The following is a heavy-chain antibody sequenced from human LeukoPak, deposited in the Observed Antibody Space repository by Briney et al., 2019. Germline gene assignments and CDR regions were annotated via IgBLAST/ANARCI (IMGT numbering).Heavy chain of an antibody. CDR1: GFTLSTYS. D-gene: IGHD1-26*01. CDR2: ISSSSSYI. J-gene: IGHJ5*02. CDR3: AREVIVGATSTFDP. V-gene: IGHV3-21*01. Sequence: GGSLRLSCGASGFTLSTYSMNWVRQAPGKGLEWVSSISSSSSYIYYADSVKGRFTISRDNAKNSLYLQMNSLRAEDTAVYYCAREVIVGATSTFDPWGQGTLVTVSS.